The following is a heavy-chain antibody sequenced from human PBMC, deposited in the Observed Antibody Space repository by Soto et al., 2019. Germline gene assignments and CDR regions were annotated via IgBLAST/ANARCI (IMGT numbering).Heavy chain of an antibody. D-gene: IGHD6-19*01. V-gene: IGHV3-30*18. CDR2: ISYDGSNK. Sequence: GGSLRLSCAASGFTFGSYGMHWFRQAPGKGLEWVAVISYDGSNKYYADSVKGRFTISRDNSKNTLYLQMNSLRAEDTAVYYCAKDLKQWLVAPVYYGMDVWGQGTTVTVSS. CDR1: GFTFGSYG. J-gene: IGHJ6*02. CDR3: AKDLKQWLVAPVYYGMDV.